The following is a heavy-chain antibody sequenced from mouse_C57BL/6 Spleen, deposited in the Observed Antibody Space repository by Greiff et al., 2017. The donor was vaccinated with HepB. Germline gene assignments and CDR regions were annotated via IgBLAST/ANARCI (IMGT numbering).Heavy chain of an antibody. CDR2: ISYGGSYT. D-gene: IGHD1-1*02. J-gene: IGHJ2*01. CDR1: GFTFSSHA. CDR3: ARDGVMVDFDY. Sequence: EVKLEASGGGLVKPGGSLKLSCAASGFTFSSHAMSWVRPTPEKRLEWVATISYGGSYTYYPDNVKGRFTISRDNAKNNLYLQMSHLKSEDTAMYYCARDGVMVDFDYWGQGTTLTVSS. V-gene: IGHV5-4*01.